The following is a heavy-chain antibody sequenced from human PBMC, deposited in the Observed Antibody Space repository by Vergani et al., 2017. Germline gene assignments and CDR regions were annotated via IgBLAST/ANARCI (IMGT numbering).Heavy chain of an antibody. CDR2: INHSGST. CDR3: ARGYFLVVVPAGYGMDV. V-gene: IGHV4-34*01. J-gene: IGHJ6*02. Sequence: QVQLQQWGAGLLKPSETLSLTCAVYGGSFSGYYWSWIRQPPGKGLEWIGEINHSGSTNYNPSLKSRVTISVDTSKNQFSLKLSSVTAADTAVYYCARGYFLVVVPAGYGMDVWGQXP. D-gene: IGHD2-2*01. CDR1: GGSFSGYY.